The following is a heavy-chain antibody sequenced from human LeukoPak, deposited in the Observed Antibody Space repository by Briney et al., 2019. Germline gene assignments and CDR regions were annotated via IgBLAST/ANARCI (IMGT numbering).Heavy chain of an antibody. J-gene: IGHJ4*02. CDR2: INHDGTNT. CDR3: TNFDY. V-gene: IGHV3-33*06. CDR1: GLTFSSSD. Sequence: GRSLRLSRTASGLTFSSSDMHWVRQTPGKGLDWVSLINHDGTNTYYADPVKGRFTTSRDNPQNTLYLQINSLRGEDTAVYYCTNFDYWGQGTLVTVSP.